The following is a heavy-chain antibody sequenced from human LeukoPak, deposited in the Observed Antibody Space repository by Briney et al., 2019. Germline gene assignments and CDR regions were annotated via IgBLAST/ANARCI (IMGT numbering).Heavy chain of an antibody. D-gene: IGHD6-19*01. CDR3: ARVRGSSGWYGN. CDR2: INHSGST. J-gene: IGHJ4*02. Sequence: SETLSLTCAVYGGSFSGYYWSWIRQPPGKGLEWIGEINHSGSTNYNPSLKSRVTISVDTSKNQFSLKLSSVTAADTAVYYCARVRGSSGWYGNWGQGTLVTVSS. CDR1: GGSFSGYY. V-gene: IGHV4-34*01.